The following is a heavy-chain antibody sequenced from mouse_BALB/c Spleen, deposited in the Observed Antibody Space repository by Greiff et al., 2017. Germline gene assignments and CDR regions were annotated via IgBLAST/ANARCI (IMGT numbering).Heavy chain of an antibody. D-gene: IGHD1-1*01. CDR1: GYAFTNYL. J-gene: IGHJ3*01. Sequence: VKLMESGAELVRPGTSVKVSCKASGYAFTNYLIEWVKQRPGQGLEWIGVINPGSGGTNYNEKFKGKATLTADKSSSTAYMQLSSLTSDDSAVYFCAREGYGSSSFAYWGQGTLVTVSA. V-gene: IGHV1-54*01. CDR3: AREGYGSSSFAY. CDR2: INPGSGGT.